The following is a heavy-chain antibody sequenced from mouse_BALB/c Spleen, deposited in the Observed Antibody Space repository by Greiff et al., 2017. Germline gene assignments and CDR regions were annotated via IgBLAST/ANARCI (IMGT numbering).Heavy chain of an antibody. Sequence: EVQLVESGGGLVKPGGSLKLSCAASGFTFSDYYMYWVRQTPEKRLEWVATISDGGSYTYYPDSVKGRFTISRDNAKNNLYLQMSSLKSEDTAMYYCAREGYGYDAMDYWGQGTSVTVSS. CDR3: AREGYGYDAMDY. CDR2: ISDGGSYT. V-gene: IGHV5-4*02. D-gene: IGHD1-2*01. J-gene: IGHJ4*01. CDR1: GFTFSDYY.